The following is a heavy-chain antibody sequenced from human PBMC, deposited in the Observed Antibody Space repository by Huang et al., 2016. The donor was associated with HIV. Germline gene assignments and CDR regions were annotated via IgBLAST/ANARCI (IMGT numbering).Heavy chain of an antibody. D-gene: IGHD6-19*01. V-gene: IGHV1-8*01. CDR3: ARLTSGWYQDY. J-gene: IGHJ4*02. CDR2: RNPNSGKT. Sequence: VQLVQSGPEVKKPGASVKVSCQTSGYIFSNYDINWVRQAPGQGLQWMGWRNPNSGKTAYGQNFQGRVTLTRSTSTGAAYMVLNSLTSQDTAVYYCARLTSGWYQDYWGQGTLVTVSS. CDR1: GYIFSNYD.